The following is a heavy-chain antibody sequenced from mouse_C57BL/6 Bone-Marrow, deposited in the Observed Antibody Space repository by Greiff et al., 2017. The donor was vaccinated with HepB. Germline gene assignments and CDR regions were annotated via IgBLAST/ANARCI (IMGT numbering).Heavy chain of an antibody. J-gene: IGHJ1*03. CDR2: INYDGSST. Sequence: EVMLVESEGGLVQPGSSMKLSCTASGFTFSDYYMAWVRQVPEKGLEWVANINYDGSSTYYLDSLKSRFIISRDNAKNILYLQMSSLKSEDAATYYCARGYDGYPDWYFDVWGTGTTVTVSS. D-gene: IGHD2-3*01. CDR1: GFTFSDYY. CDR3: ARGYDGYPDWYFDV. V-gene: IGHV5-16*01.